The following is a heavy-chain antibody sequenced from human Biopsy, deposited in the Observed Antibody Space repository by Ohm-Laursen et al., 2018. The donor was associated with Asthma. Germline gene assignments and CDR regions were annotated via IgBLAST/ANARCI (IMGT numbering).Heavy chain of an antibody. V-gene: IGHV1-69*15. D-gene: IGHD6-19*01. CDR3: ARCQVGYSSGWSLLLKKIYYPGMDV. CDR1: GGSFSNFA. J-gene: IGHJ6*02. CDR2: ILTKFDIT. Sequence: SSVKVSCKTSGGSFSNFAFSWVRQAPGHGLEWMGTILTKFDITSYAEKFQGRVTITADESTSTAYMEVTSLRSEDTAIYYCARCQVGYSSGWSLLLKKIYYPGMDVWGQGTAVTVSS.